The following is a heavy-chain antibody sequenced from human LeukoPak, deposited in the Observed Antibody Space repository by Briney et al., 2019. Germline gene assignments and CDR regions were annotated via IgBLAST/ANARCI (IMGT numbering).Heavy chain of an antibody. CDR3: ASVKWGCGSSGHFCENDVFDI. J-gene: IGHJ3*02. D-gene: IGHD3-22*01. CDR1: GFTVSSNY. V-gene: IGHV3-66*02. Sequence: GGSLRLSCAASGFTVSSNYMSWVRQAPGKGLEWVSVIYSGGSTYYADSVKGRFAISRDNSKKTLYLEMNSLISEDTAVYYCASVKWGCGSSGHFCENDVFDIWGQGTMVTVSS. CDR2: IYSGGST.